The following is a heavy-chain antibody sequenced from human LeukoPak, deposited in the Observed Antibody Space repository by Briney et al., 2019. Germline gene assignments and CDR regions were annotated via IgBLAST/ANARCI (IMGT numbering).Heavy chain of an antibody. V-gene: IGHV4-39*01. J-gene: IGHJ4*02. CDR3: ARLYCSGGSCYSGLGSADY. CDR2: IYYSGST. CDR1: GASISSSSNY. Sequence: SETLSPTCTVSGASISSSSNYWGWIRQPPGKGLEWIGSIYYSGSTYYNPSLKSRVTISVDTSKNQFSVKLSSVTAADTAMYYCARLYCSGGSCYSGLGSADYWGQGTLVTVAS. D-gene: IGHD2-15*01.